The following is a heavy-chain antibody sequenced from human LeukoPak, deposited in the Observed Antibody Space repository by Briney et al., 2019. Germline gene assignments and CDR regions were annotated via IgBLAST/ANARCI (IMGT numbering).Heavy chain of an antibody. D-gene: IGHD6-13*01. CDR2: IIPILGIA. Sequence: ASVKVSCKASGGTFSSYTISWVRQAPGQGLEWMGRIIPILGIANYAQKFQGRVTITADKSTSTAYMELSSLRSEDTAVYYCARCDGGSSWYLGLDYWGQGTLVTVSS. CDR3: ARCDGGSSWYLGLDY. V-gene: IGHV1-69*02. CDR1: GGTFSSYT. J-gene: IGHJ4*02.